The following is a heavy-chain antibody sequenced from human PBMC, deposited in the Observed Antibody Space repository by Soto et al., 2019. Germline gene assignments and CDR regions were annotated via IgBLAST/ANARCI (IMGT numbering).Heavy chain of an antibody. CDR3: AGDPLDYYYGMDV. Sequence: ASVKVSCKASGYTFTSYYMHWVRQAPGQGLEWMGIINPSGGSTSYAQKFQGRVTMTRDTSTSTVYMELSSLRSEDTAVYYCAGDPLDYYYGMDVWGQGTTVTSP. V-gene: IGHV1-46*01. CDR2: INPSGGST. CDR1: GYTFTSYY. J-gene: IGHJ6*02.